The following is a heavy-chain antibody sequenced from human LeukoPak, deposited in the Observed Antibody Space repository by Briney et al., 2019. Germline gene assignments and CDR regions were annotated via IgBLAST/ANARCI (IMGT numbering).Heavy chain of an antibody. CDR2: IWYDGSNK. CDR1: GFTFSSYG. Sequence: GGSLRLSCAASGFTFSSYGMHWVRQAPGKGLEWVAVIWYDGSNKYYADSVKGRFTISRDNSKNTLYLQMDSLRAEDTAVYYCARVEEQQLVHAFDIWGQGTMVTVSS. D-gene: IGHD6-13*01. CDR3: ARVEEQQLVHAFDI. V-gene: IGHV3-33*08. J-gene: IGHJ3*02.